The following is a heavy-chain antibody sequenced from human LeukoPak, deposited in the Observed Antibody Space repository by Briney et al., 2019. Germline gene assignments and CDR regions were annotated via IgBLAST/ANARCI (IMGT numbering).Heavy chain of an antibody. CDR2: IYYSGST. J-gene: IGHJ4*02. V-gene: IGHV4-39*07. CDR3: ARGSVRWLQSYYFDY. Sequence: SETLSLTCTVSGGSISSSSYYWGWIRQPPGKGLEWIGSIYYSGSTYYNPSLKSRVTISVDTSKNQFSLKLSSVTAADTAVYYCARGSVRWLQSYYFDYWGQGTLVTVSS. CDR1: GGSISSSSYY. D-gene: IGHD5-24*01.